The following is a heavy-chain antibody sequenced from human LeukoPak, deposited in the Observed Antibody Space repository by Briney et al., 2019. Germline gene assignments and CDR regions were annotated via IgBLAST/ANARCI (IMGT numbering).Heavy chain of an antibody. J-gene: IGHJ4*02. Sequence: GGSLRLSCTASGFIFSTYWMHWVRQAPGKGLEWVANIKEDGSEKNYVDSVKGRFTISRDNAKNSLSLQMNSLRAEDTAVYYCAREDDWNYEDNWGQGALVTVSS. CDR2: IKEDGSEK. V-gene: IGHV3-7*01. CDR1: GFIFSTYW. D-gene: IGHD1-7*01. CDR3: AREDDWNYEDN.